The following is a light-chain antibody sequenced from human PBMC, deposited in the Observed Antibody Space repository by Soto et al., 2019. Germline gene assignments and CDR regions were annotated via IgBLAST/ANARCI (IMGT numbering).Light chain of an antibody. CDR3: SSYTSSSTLKV. CDR1: SSDVGGYNY. V-gene: IGLV2-14*03. CDR2: DVS. Sequence: QSVLTQPASVSGSPGQSITISCTGTSSDVGGYNYVSWYQQHPGKAPKLMIYDVSIRPSGVSNRFSGSKSGNTASLTISGLQAEDEADYYCSSYTSSSTLKVFGGGTKRTVL. J-gene: IGLJ2*01.